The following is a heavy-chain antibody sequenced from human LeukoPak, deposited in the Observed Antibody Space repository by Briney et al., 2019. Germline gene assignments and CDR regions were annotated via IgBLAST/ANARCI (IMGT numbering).Heavy chain of an antibody. V-gene: IGHV3-21*01. D-gene: IGHD3-9*01. CDR1: GFTFSSYS. J-gene: IGHJ3*02. CDR3: ARVAHVLRYFDWEGAFDI. Sequence: GGSLRLSCAASGFTFSSYSMNWVRQAPGKGLEWVSSISSSSSNIYYADSVKGRFTISRDNAENSLYLQMNSLRAEDTAVYYCARVAHVLRYFDWEGAFDIWGQGTMVTVSS. CDR2: ISSSSSNI.